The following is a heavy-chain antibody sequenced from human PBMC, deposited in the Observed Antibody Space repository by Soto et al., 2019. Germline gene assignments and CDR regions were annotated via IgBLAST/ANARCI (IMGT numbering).Heavy chain of an antibody. Sequence: QVQLVESGGGVVQPGRSLRRSCAASGFTFSSYGMHWVRQTPGKGLEWVAVISYDGSNKYYADSVKGRFTISRDNSKNTLYLQMNSLRAEDTAVYYCAKAGCSGGSCYSDYWGQGTLVTVSS. CDR2: ISYDGSNK. V-gene: IGHV3-30*18. CDR3: AKAGCSGGSCYSDY. J-gene: IGHJ4*02. D-gene: IGHD2-15*01. CDR1: GFTFSSYG.